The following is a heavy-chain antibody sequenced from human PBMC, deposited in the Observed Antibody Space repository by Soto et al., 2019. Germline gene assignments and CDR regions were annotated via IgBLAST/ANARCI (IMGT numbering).Heavy chain of an antibody. CDR3: AKLGAGAEAWFGS. D-gene: IGHD6-13*01. Sequence: QVQLVQSGGEVKTPGASVKVSCKTSGYTFSNYGITWVRQAPGQRLEWLGWISLYSDGTNYAQKFQGRVSMTTDTSTTTANMELRSLRSDATAVYSGAKLGAGAEAWFGSWGQGTLVAVSS. J-gene: IGHJ5*01. CDR1: GYTFSNYG. V-gene: IGHV1-18*01. CDR2: ISLYSDGT.